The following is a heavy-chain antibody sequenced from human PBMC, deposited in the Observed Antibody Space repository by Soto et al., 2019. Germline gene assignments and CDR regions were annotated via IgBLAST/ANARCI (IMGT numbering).Heavy chain of an antibody. Sequence: QVQLVESGGGLVKPGGSLRLSCAASGFTFSDYYMSWIRQAPGKGLEWVSYISSPGSTIYYADSVRGGFTISRDNAKYSLCLQMNSLRVEDTAVYYCARHNIGWYHFVFWGQGTLVTVSS. D-gene: IGHD6-19*01. J-gene: IGHJ4*02. CDR2: ISSPGSTI. CDR3: ARHNIGWYHFVF. CDR1: GFTFSDYY. V-gene: IGHV3-11*01.